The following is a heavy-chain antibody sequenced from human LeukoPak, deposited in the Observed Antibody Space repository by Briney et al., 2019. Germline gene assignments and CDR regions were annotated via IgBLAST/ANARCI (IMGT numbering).Heavy chain of an antibody. Sequence: GGSLRLSCAASGFTFSSYAMSWVRQAPGKELEWVSAISGSGGSTYYADSVKGRFTISRDNSKNTLYLQMNSLRAEDTAVYYCAKGRKGLLWLVVTQILPFDYWGQGTLVTVSS. CDR1: GFTFSSYA. CDR3: AKGRKGLLWLVVTQILPFDY. D-gene: IGHD6-19*01. CDR2: ISGSGGST. J-gene: IGHJ4*02. V-gene: IGHV3-23*01.